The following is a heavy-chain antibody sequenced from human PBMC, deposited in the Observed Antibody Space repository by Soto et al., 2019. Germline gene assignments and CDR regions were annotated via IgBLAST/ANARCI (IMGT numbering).Heavy chain of an antibody. D-gene: IGHD2-15*01. CDR2: ISYDGSNK. CDR1: GSTFSSYG. J-gene: IGHJ4*02. Sequence: ESGGGVVQPGRSLRLSCAASGSTFSSYGMHWVRQAPGKGLEWVAVISYDGSNKYYADSVKGRFTISRDNSKNTLYLQMNSLRAEDTAVYYCAKDYCSGGSCHLDYWGQGTLVTVSS. V-gene: IGHV3-30*18. CDR3: AKDYCSGGSCHLDY.